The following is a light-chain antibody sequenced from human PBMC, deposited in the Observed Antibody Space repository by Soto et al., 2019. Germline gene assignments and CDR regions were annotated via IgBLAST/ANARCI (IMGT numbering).Light chain of an antibody. CDR1: QSVSSSS. V-gene: IGKV3-20*01. CDR3: QQYGSSPRT. CDR2: GAS. J-gene: IGKJ1*01. Sequence: EIVLTQFPDTLSLSPGERATLSCRASQSVSSSSLAWYQQRRGQDPRLLIHGASSRATGIPDRFRGRGSGPDLTLTVSRLEPEHVAVYYCQQYGSSPRTCGQGTKVEVK.